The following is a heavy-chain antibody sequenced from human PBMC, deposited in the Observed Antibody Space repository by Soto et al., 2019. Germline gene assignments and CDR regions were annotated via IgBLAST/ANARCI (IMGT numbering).Heavy chain of an antibody. V-gene: IGHV4-34*01. D-gene: IGHD3-10*01. CDR3: ARGLWFGELFDRYYYYYYMDV. J-gene: IGHJ6*03. CDR2: IDHSGST. Sequence: SETLSLTCAVYGGSFSGYYWSWIRQPPGRGLEWIGEIDHSGSTNYNPSLKSRVTISVDTSKNQFSLKLSSVTAADTAVYYCARGLWFGELFDRYYYYYYMDVWGKGTTVTV. CDR1: GGSFSGYY.